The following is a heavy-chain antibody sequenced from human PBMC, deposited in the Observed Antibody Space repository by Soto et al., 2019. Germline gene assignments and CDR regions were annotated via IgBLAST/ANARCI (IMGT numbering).Heavy chain of an antibody. CDR2: IIPILGKT. Sequence: QVQLAQSGAEVKKPGSSVKVSCQASGGTFSSYTINWVRQAPGQGLEWMGRIIPILGKTNYAQKFQGRVTIIVDKSTSTAYMELSSLRSEDTAVYYCAKTVLEQPIDYWGQGTLVTVSS. D-gene: IGHD6-13*01. CDR1: GGTFSSYT. V-gene: IGHV1-69*02. J-gene: IGHJ4*02. CDR3: AKTVLEQPIDY.